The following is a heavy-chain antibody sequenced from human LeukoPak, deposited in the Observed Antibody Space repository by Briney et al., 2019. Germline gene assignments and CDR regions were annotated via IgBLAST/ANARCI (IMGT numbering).Heavy chain of an antibody. V-gene: IGHV3-11*01. J-gene: IGHJ5*02. CDR3: ARGLEDTMFLGWFDP. D-gene: IGHD3-9*01. Sequence: PGGSLRLSCAASGFTFSDYYMIRIRQAPGKGLEWVSYISSSGSTIHYADSVKGRFTISRDNAKNSLYLQMNNLRAEDTAVYYCARGLEDTMFLGWFDPWAREPWSPSPQ. CDR1: GFTFSDYY. CDR2: ISSSGSTI.